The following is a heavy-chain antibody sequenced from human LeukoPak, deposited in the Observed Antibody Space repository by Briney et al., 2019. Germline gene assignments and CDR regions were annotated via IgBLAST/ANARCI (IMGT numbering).Heavy chain of an antibody. Sequence: PGGSLRLSCAASGFTFSSYGMHWVRQAPGKGLEWVTVIRYDGSNKYYADSVQGRFTISRDNSKNTLYLQMNSLRAEDTAVYYCAKDHRAYCGGDCVDFDYWGQGTLVTVSS. CDR2: IRYDGSNK. J-gene: IGHJ4*02. D-gene: IGHD2-21*02. CDR3: AKDHRAYCGGDCVDFDY. V-gene: IGHV3-30*02. CDR1: GFTFSSYG.